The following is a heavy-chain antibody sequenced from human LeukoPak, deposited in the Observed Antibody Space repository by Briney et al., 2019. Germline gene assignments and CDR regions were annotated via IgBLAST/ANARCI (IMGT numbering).Heavy chain of an antibody. J-gene: IGHJ4*02. CDR3: ARDLGTGI. CDR1: GFTFSSYS. D-gene: IGHD1-1*01. V-gene: IGHV3-21*01. CDR2: ISTGSSYI. Sequence: GGSLRLSCAASGFTFSSYSMNWVRQAPGKGLEWVSSISTGSSYIYYADSVKGRFTISRDNAKSSLYLQMNSLRAEDTAVYYCARDLGTGIWGQGTLVTVSS.